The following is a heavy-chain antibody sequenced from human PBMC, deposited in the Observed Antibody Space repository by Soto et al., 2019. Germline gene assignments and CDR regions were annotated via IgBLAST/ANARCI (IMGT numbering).Heavy chain of an antibody. Sequence: SETLSLTCAVYGGSFSGYYWSWIRQPPGKGLEWIGEINHSGSTNYNPSLKSRVTISVDTSKNQFSLKLSSVTAADTAVYYCARVVSVGWRCPDYWGQGTLVTVSS. CDR2: INHSGST. CDR3: ARVVSVGWRCPDY. J-gene: IGHJ4*02. CDR1: GGSFSGYY. D-gene: IGHD2-15*01. V-gene: IGHV4-34*01.